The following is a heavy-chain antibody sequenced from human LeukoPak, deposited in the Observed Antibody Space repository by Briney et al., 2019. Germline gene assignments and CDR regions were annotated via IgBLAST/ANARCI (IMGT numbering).Heavy chain of an antibody. D-gene: IGHD6-19*01. CDR2: ISGSGGST. CDR3: AKSSKGLGFDY. CDR1: GFTFSSYA. Sequence: PGGSLRLSCAASGFTFSSYAMSRVRQAPGKGLKWVSAISGSGGSTYYADSVKGRFTISRDNSKNTMYLQMNSLRAEDTAVYYCAKSSKGLGFDYWGQGTLVTVSS. V-gene: IGHV3-23*01. J-gene: IGHJ4*02.